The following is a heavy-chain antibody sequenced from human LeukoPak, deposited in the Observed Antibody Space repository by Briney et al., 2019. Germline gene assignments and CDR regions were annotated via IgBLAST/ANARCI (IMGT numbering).Heavy chain of an antibody. D-gene: IGHD6-6*01. Sequence: GGSLRLSCAASGFTFSSYSMNWVRQAPGKGLEWVSSISSSSSYIYYADSVEGRFTISRDNAKNSLYLQMNSLRAEDTAVYYCASSQESYYYMDVWGKGTTVTVSS. V-gene: IGHV3-21*01. CDR3: ASSQESYYYMDV. J-gene: IGHJ6*03. CDR2: ISSSSSYI. CDR1: GFTFSSYS.